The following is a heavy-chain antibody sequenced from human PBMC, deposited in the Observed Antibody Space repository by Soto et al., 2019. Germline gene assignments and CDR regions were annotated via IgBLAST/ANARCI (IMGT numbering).Heavy chain of an antibody. J-gene: IGHJ4*02. D-gene: IGHD3-9*01. Sequence: ESGPTLVNPTQTLTLTCTFSGFSLTTTKVGVGWIRQPPGKALEWLALIYWDDDKRYSPSLKSRLSITKDTSKNQVVLTMTNTDPLDTATYYCTHATFYYDILTAYYKGRFDYWGQGTLVTVSS. CDR3: THATFYYDILTAYYKGRFDY. V-gene: IGHV2-5*02. CDR2: IYWDDDK. CDR1: GFSLTTTKVG.